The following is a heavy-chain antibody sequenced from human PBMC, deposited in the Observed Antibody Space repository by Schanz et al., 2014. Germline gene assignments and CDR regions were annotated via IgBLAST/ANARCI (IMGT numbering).Heavy chain of an antibody. CDR3: ARPSGSYFWAFDI. V-gene: IGHV3-66*01. J-gene: IGHJ3*02. CDR1: GFTVDSNY. CDR2: IYPDGST. D-gene: IGHD3-10*01. Sequence: EVNLVESGGGLVQPGGSLRLSCAASGFTVDSNYMSWVRQAPGKGLEWVSIIYPDGSTNYGDSMKGRFTVSRDEWKNTLYLQMNSLRGEDSAVYYCARPSGSYFWAFDIWGQGTMVTVSS.